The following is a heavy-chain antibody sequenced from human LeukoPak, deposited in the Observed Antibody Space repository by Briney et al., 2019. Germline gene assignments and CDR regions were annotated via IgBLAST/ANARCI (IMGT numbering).Heavy chain of an antibody. CDR2: IRSSSTTM. CDR3: ARDPTQWLRYGYFDY. Sequence: PGGSLRLSCAASGFTFSSYGMNRVRQAPGKGLEWVLYIRSSSTTMYYADSVKGRFTISRDNAKNSLYLQMNSLRAEDTAVYYCARDPTQWLRYGYFDYWGQGTLVTVSS. V-gene: IGHV3-48*01. J-gene: IGHJ4*02. D-gene: IGHD5-12*01. CDR1: GFTFSSYG.